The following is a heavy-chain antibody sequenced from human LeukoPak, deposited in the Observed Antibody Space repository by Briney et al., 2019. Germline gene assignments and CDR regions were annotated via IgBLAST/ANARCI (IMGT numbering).Heavy chain of an antibody. D-gene: IGHD5-18*01. J-gene: IGHJ4*02. Sequence: GGSLRLSCAASGFTVSSNYMSWVRQAPGKGLEWVSVIYSGGSTYYADSVKGRFTISRDNSKNTLYLQMNSLRAEDTAVYYCARVEVDTAMVDYFDYWGQGTLVAVSS. V-gene: IGHV3-53*01. CDR3: ARVEVDTAMVDYFDY. CDR2: IYSGGST. CDR1: GFTVSSNY.